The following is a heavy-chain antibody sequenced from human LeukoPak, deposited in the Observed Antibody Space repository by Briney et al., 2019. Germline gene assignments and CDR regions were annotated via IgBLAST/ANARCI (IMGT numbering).Heavy chain of an antibody. CDR2: IYYSGGT. Sequence: PSETLSLTCTVSGGSISGNYWSWVRQPPGKGLEWIGNIYYSGGTKYNPSLKSRVTISVDTSKNQFSLKLSSVTPADTAVYYCAXETGNRFDPWGQGTLFTVSS. CDR3: AXETGNRFDP. V-gene: IGHV4-59*01. CDR1: GGSISGNY. J-gene: IGHJ5*02. D-gene: IGHD3-10*01.